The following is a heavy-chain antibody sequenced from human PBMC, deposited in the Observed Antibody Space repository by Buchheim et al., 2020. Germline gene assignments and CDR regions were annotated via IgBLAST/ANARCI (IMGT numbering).Heavy chain of an antibody. J-gene: IGHJ5*02. D-gene: IGHD3-3*01. CDR2: INPSGGST. CDR3: ARVGILTHYDFWSCPPDWFGP. V-gene: IGHV1-46*01. Sequence: QVQLVQSGAEVKKPGASVKVSCKASGYTFTSYYMHWVRQAPGQGLEWMGIINPSGGSTSYAQKFQGRVTMTREPSTSTVYMELSSLRSSDTAVYYCARVGILTHYDFWSCPPDWFGPWGQGT. CDR1: GYTFTSYY.